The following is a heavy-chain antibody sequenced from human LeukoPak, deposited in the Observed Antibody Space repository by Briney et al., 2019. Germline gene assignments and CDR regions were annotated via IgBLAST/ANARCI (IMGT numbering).Heavy chain of an antibody. CDR2: IYTSGST. J-gene: IGHJ6*03. CDR1: GGSISSYN. Sequence: SETLSLTWTVSGGSISSYNWSWIRQPAGKGLEWIGRIYTSGSTNYNPSLKSRVTMSVDTSKNQFSLKLSSVTAADTAVYYCARDPGVRGNDYSNYVVHYYMYVWGKGTTVTVSS. D-gene: IGHD4-11*01. CDR3: ARDPGVRGNDYSNYVVHYYMYV. V-gene: IGHV4-4*07.